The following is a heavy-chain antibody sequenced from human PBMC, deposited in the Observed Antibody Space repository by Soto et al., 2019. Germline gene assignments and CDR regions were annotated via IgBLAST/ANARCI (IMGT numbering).Heavy chain of an antibody. CDR1: GVTFSSYA. CDR3: ARDKGEMPRLNYYGRDS. J-gene: IGHJ6*01. V-gene: IGHV1-69*13. Sequence: SVKVSCKASGVTFSSYAISWVRQAPGQGLEWMGGIMPIFGTANYAQKLQGRVTMTADESTSTAYMELSSLRSEDTAVYYCARDKGEMPRLNYYGRDSRGQVTTVTISS. D-gene: IGHD6-25*01. CDR2: IMPIFGTA.